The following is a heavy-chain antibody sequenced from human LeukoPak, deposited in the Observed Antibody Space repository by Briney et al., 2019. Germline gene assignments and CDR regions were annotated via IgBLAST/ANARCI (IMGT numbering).Heavy chain of an antibody. D-gene: IGHD3/OR15-3a*01. Sequence: PSETLSLTCTVSGGSINKFYWRWIRQPPGKGLEWIGYVYSDGNTNYNPSLKSRVTISVDTSKNQLSLKLSSVTAADTAVYYCARQVWTGYDSSPFDYWGQGTVVTVSS. J-gene: IGHJ4*02. CDR2: VYSDGNT. V-gene: IGHV4-59*08. CDR1: GGSINKFY. CDR3: ARQVWTGYDSSPFDY.